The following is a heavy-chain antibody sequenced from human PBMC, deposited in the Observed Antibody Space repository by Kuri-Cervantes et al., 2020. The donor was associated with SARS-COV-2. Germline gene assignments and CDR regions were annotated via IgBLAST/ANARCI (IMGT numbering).Heavy chain of an antibody. CDR2: IYSSGST. Sequence: GESLKISCAASGFSVRSNYMSWVRQAPGKGLEWVSSIYSSGSTYYADSVKGRFTSSRENYKNTVYLQLNSLRVEDTAVYYCARSTVGLDSWGQGTLVTVSS. CDR3: ARSTVGLDS. CDR1: GFSVRSNY. V-gene: IGHV3-53*01. J-gene: IGHJ4*02. D-gene: IGHD4-23*01.